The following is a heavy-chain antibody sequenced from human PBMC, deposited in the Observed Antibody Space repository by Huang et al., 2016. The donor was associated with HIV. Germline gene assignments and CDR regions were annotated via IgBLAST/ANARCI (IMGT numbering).Heavy chain of an antibody. J-gene: IGHJ4*02. V-gene: IGHV3-30*18. Sequence: VQLVESGGGVVQPGRSLSLACAASGFSFRPYGLHWVRQAPGKGLEWVAVISYDGSNKYYAHSVKGRFTISRDTSENKVYLQMNSLRHEDTAVYYCAKDGADEEWDIDYWGQGTLVTVSS. CDR3: AKDGADEEWDIDY. CDR2: ISYDGSNK. D-gene: IGHD1-26*01. CDR1: GFSFRPYG.